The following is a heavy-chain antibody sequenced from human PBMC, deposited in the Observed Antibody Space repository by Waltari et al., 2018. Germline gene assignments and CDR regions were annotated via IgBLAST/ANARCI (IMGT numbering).Heavy chain of an antibody. CDR1: GGTLSQYA. CDR2: IIPMLGLG. J-gene: IGHJ4*02. V-gene: IGHV1-69*04. Sequence: QVTLVQSGAEVKKPGSSVTVSCKASGGTLSQYAITWVRQAPGQGLELMVRIIPMLGLGNYAQKVQGRVTITADDSTRTAYMELRGLTSDDTAVYYCARGDGNNHGYGSYWGQGTLVTVSS. D-gene: IGHD5-18*01. CDR3: ARGDGNNHGYGSY.